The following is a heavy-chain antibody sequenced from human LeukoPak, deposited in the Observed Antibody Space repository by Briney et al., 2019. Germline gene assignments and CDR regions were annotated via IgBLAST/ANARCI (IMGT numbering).Heavy chain of an antibody. CDR1: GGSFSGYY. D-gene: IGHD6-6*01. J-gene: IGHJ4*02. V-gene: IGHV4-34*01. Sequence: SETLSLTCAVYGGSFSGYYWSWIRQPPGKGLEWIGEINHSGSTNYNPSLKSRVTISVDTSKNQFSLKLSSVTAADTAVYYCARRGRIAARRSPLGYWGQGTLVTVSS. CDR3: ARRGRIAARRSPLGY. CDR2: INHSGST.